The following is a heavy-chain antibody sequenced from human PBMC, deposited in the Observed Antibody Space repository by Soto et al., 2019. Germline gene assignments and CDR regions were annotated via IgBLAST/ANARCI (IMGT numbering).Heavy chain of an antibody. CDR3: ARAPSPTVITVYYFDY. J-gene: IGHJ4*02. CDR1: GGSMNNNY. V-gene: IGHV4-4*08. CDR2: IHSGGHS. Sequence: SETLSLTCTVSGGSMNNNYWSWIRQPPGKGLERIAWIHSGGHSLCNPSNRSRVTMSVDTSNNQFSLKLSSVTAADTAVYYCARAPSPTVITVYYFDYWGQGTLVTVSS. D-gene: IGHD4-17*01.